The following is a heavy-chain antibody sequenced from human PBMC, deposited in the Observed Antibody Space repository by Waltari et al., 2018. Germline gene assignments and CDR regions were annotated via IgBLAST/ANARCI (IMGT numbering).Heavy chain of an antibody. CDR2: IMPDISET. J-gene: IGHJ6*02. D-gene: IGHD3-22*01. CDR1: GGTFTRDS. Sequence: QVQLVQSGAEAKKPESSVRVSCRASGGTFTRDSFNWVRQAPGKGLEWMGRIMPDISETEYAVKFQGRITITADKSTGTVYMEMSSLKSDDTAVYYCAGGDGGYYYHKMDVWGQGTTVTVSS. V-gene: IGHV1-69*02. CDR3: AGGDGGYYYHKMDV.